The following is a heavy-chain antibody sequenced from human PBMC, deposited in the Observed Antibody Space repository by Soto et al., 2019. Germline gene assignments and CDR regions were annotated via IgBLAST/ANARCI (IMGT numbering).Heavy chain of an antibody. J-gene: IGHJ6*01. CDR3: ARDPITMVRGVILKRNPQSYGMAV. V-gene: IGHV3-74*01. CDR1: GFTFSSYW. Sequence: HPGGSLRLSCAASGFTFSSYWMHWVRQAPGKGLVWVSRINSDGSSTSYADSVKGRFTISRDNAKNTLYLQMNSLRAEDTAVYYCARDPITMVRGVILKRNPQSYGMAVWGQGTTAT. CDR2: INSDGSST. D-gene: IGHD3-10*01.